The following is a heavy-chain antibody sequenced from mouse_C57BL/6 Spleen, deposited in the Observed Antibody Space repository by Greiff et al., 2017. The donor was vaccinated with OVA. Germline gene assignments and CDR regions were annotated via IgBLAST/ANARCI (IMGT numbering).Heavy chain of an antibody. V-gene: IGHV5-17*01. CDR1: GFTFSDYG. CDR3: ARRGVYYGSSYDYAMDY. D-gene: IGHD1-1*01. CDR2: ISSGSSTI. J-gene: IGHJ4*01. Sequence: EVQLQESGGGLVKPGGSLKLSCAASGFTFSDYGMHWVRQAPEKGLEWVAYISSGSSTIYYADTVKGRFTISRDNAKNTLFLQMTSLRSEDTAMYYCARRGVYYGSSYDYAMDYWGQGTSVTVSS.